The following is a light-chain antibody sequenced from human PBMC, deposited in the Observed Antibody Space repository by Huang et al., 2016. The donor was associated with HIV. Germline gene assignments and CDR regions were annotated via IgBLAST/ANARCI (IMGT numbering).Light chain of an antibody. CDR1: QNINTY. Sequence: DILLTQSPSSLSASVGDRVTITCRASQNINTYLNLYQQKPGKAPNLLIHSASTLQTGVPSRFSGSGSGTDVTLTVNSLQPEDSATYYCQQGYSALITFGQGTRL. V-gene: IGKV1-39*01. CDR3: QQGYSALIT. J-gene: IGKJ5*01. CDR2: SAS.